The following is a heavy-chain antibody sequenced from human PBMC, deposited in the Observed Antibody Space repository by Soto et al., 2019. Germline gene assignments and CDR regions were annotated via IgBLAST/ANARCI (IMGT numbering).Heavy chain of an antibody. CDR1: GFSLTTNKLS. Sequence: GSGPTLVNPTQTLTLTCTFSGFSLTTNKLSVSWIRQPPGKALEWLARIDWDDDKRYSPSLKSRLTITKDTSKNQVVLTMTNMDPVDTATYYCALSPRYFDWHYYFDYWGQGTLVTVSS. J-gene: IGHJ4*02. CDR3: ALSPRYFDWHYYFDY. D-gene: IGHD3-9*01. V-gene: IGHV2-5*08. CDR2: IDWDDDK.